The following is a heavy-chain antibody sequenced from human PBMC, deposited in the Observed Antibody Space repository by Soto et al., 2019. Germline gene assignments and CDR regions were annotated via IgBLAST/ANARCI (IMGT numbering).Heavy chain of an antibody. CDR2: FDPDDGET. D-gene: IGHD3-3*01. CDR1: GYTLTELS. V-gene: IGHV1-24*01. J-gene: IGHJ4*02. Sequence: ASVKVSCTVSGYTLTELSMHWVRQAPGKGLEWMGGFDPDDGETIYAQKFQGRVTMTEDTSTDTAYMELSSLRSEDTAVYYCATTRRITIFGVVIIPAYFDYWGQGTLVTVSS. CDR3: ATTRRITIFGVVIIPAYFDY.